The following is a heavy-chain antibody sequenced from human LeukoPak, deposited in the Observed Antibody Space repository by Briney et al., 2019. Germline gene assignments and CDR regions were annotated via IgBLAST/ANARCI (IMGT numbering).Heavy chain of an antibody. CDR2: ISGSGGST. J-gene: IGHJ4*02. D-gene: IGHD3-10*01. V-gene: IGHV3-23*01. Sequence: GGSLRLSCAASGSTFSSYAMSWVRQAPGKGLEWVSTISGSGGSTYYADSVKGRFTISRNNSKNTLYLQMNSLRAEDTAVYYCAKDRYGSGREKDYWGQGTLVTVSS. CDR1: GSTFSSYA. CDR3: AKDRYGSGREKDY.